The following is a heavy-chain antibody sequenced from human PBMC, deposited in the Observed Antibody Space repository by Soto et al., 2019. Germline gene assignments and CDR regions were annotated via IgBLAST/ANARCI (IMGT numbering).Heavy chain of an antibody. CDR1: GYTFTGYY. D-gene: IGHD4-4*01. J-gene: IGHJ4*02. Sequence: ASVKVSCKTSGYTFTGYYMHWVRQAPGQGLEWMGWINPNSGGTNYAQKFQGRVTMTRDTSISTAYMELSRLRSDDTAVYYCARQAYSNYIPYDYWGQGTLVTVYS. V-gene: IGHV1-2*02. CDR3: ARQAYSNYIPYDY. CDR2: INPNSGGT.